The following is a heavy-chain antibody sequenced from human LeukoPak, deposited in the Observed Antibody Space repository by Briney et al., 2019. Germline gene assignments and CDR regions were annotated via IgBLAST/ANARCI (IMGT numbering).Heavy chain of an antibody. CDR1: GGSISSSSYY. CDR3: ARDPEGYYYDSSGYYGALDY. Sequence: PSETLSLTCTVSGGSISSSSYYWGWIRQPPGKGLEWIGSIYYSGSTYYNPSLKSRVTISVDTSENQFSLKLSSVTAADTAVYYCARDPEGYYYDSSGYYGALDYWGQGTLVTVSS. V-gene: IGHV4-39*07. J-gene: IGHJ4*02. D-gene: IGHD3-22*01. CDR2: IYYSGST.